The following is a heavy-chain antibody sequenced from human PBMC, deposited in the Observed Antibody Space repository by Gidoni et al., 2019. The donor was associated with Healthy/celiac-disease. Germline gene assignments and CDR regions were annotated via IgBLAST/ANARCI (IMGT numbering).Heavy chain of an antibody. Sequence: VQLQQWGAGLLKPSETLSLTGAVDGGSFSGYYWSWIRPPPGKGLEWIGEINHIGSTNYNPSLKSRVTISVDTSRNQFSLKLSSVTAADTAVYYCARGGDFWSNYGYYFDYWGQGTLVTVSS. CDR1: GGSFSGYY. CDR3: ARGGDFWSNYGYYFDY. J-gene: IGHJ4*02. CDR2: INHIGST. V-gene: IGHV4-34*01. D-gene: IGHD3-3*01.